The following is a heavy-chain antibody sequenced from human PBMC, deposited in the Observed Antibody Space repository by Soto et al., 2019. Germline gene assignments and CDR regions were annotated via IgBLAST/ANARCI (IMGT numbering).Heavy chain of an antibody. CDR3: ASLEKVIDFDY. J-gene: IGHJ4*02. CDR2: VSHSGDT. CDR1: GGSISSSDW. D-gene: IGHD2-21*01. V-gene: IGHV4-4*02. Sequence: SETLSLTCAVSGGSISSSDWWSWVRQPPGKGLEWIGEVSHSGDTNYNPSLKSRVTISVDKSKNQFSLKLSSVTAADTAVYYCASLEKVIDFDYWGQGTLVTVSS.